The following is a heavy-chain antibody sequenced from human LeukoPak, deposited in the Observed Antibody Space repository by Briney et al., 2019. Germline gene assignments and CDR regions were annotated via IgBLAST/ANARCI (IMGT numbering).Heavy chain of an antibody. CDR3: TLTYCDGGSCYSGGFDY. V-gene: IGHV3-11*01. J-gene: IGHJ4*02. CDR1: GFTFSSYA. CDR2: ISSSGSTI. D-gene: IGHD2-15*01. Sequence: PGGSLRLSCAASGFTFSSYAMSWIRQAPGKGLEWVSYISSSGSTIYYTDSVRGRFTISRDNAKNSLYLQMNSLRAEDTAVYYCTLTYCDGGSCYSGGFDYWGQGTLVTVSS.